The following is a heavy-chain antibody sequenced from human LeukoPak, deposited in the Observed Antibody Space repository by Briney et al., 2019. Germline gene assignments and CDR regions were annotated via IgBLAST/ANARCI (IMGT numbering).Heavy chain of an antibody. V-gene: IGHV3-30-3*01. CDR2: ISYDGSNK. J-gene: IGHJ6*02. Sequence: PGGSLRLSCAASGFTFSSYAMHWVRQAPGKGLEWVAVISYDGSNKYYADSVKGRFTISRDNSKNTLYLQTNSLRAEDTAVYYCARDRYYYDSSGYSNYYYYYGMDVWGQGTTVTVSS. D-gene: IGHD3-22*01. CDR3: ARDRYYYDSSGYSNYYYYYGMDV. CDR1: GFTFSSYA.